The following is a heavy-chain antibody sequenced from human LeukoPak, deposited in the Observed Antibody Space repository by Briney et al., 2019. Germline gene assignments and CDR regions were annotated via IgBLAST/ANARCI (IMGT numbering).Heavy chain of an antibody. Sequence: GGSLRLSCAASGFTFTDYWMHWVRHVPGKGLVWVSIINIVTRGTYYADSVKGRFTISRDSAKSILYLQMDSLRAEDTAVYYCARAGAYHFDNWGQGTLVTVCS. CDR3: ARAGAYHFDN. CDR1: GFTFTDYW. J-gene: IGHJ4*02. V-gene: IGHV3-74*01. D-gene: IGHD3-16*01. CDR2: INIVTRGT.